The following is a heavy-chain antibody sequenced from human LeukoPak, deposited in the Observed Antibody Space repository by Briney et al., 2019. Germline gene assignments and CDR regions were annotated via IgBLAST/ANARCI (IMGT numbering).Heavy chain of an antibody. J-gene: IGHJ4*02. CDR2: ISSSGSTI. CDR3: QYLTRVGATYGGVDY. Sequence: GGSLRLACAASGFTFSSYEMNWVRQAPGKGLEWVSYISSSGSTIYYADSVKGRFTISRDNAKNSLYLQMNSLRAEDTAVYYCQYLTRVGATYGGVDYWGQGTLVTVSS. D-gene: IGHD1-26*01. CDR1: GFTFSSYE. V-gene: IGHV3-48*03.